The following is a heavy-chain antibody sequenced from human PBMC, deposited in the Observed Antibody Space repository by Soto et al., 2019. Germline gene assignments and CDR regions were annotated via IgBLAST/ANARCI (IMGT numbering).Heavy chain of an antibody. Sequence: EVQLLESGGGLVQPGGSLRLSCAASGFTFSSYALNWVRQAPGKGLEWVSVISRRGDNTYYADSVKGRFTISRDNSKNTLYVQMNSLRAEDTAVYYWASDFGTDDFWSAYYTYYGMDVWGKGTTVTVSS. V-gene: IGHV3-23*01. CDR1: GFTFSSYA. J-gene: IGHJ6*04. CDR3: ASDFGTDDFWSAYYTYYGMDV. D-gene: IGHD3-3*01. CDR2: ISRRGDNT.